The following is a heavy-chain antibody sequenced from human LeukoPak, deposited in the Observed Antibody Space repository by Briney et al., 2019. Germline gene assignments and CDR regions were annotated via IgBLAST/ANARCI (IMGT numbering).Heavy chain of an antibody. Sequence: SETLSLTCTVSGGSISSSSYYRGWIRQPPGKGLEWIGSIYYSGSTYYNPSLKSRVTISVDTSKDQFPLKRSSVTAADTAVYYCASTIFGVVYYFDYWGQGTLVTVSS. J-gene: IGHJ4*02. D-gene: IGHD3-3*01. V-gene: IGHV4-39*01. CDR1: GGSISSSSYY. CDR3: ASTIFGVVYYFDY. CDR2: IYYSGST.